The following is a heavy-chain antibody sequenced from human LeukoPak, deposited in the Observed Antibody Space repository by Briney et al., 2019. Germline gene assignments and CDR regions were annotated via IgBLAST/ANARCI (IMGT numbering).Heavy chain of an antibody. CDR2: ISYDGSNK. CDR1: GFTFSSYG. Sequence: PGGSLRLSCAASGFTFSSYGMHWVRQAPGKGLEWVAVISYDGSNKYYADSVKGRFTISRDNYKNTLYLQMNSLRAEDTAVYYCAKDLSWFGELSALDYWGQGTLVTVSS. D-gene: IGHD3-10*01. J-gene: IGHJ4*02. CDR3: AKDLSWFGELSALDY. V-gene: IGHV3-30*18.